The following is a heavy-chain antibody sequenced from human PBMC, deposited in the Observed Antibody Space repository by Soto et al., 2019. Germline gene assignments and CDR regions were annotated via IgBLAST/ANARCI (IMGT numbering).Heavy chain of an antibody. J-gene: IGHJ4*02. V-gene: IGHV3-48*04. Sequence: EVQLVESGGGLVQPGGSLRLSCAASGFIFTGHSMNWVRQAPGKELEWVSYISSSSDTVYYADSVKGRFTISRDNAKNSLYLQMNSLRAEDTAVYYCARGWGTPHDFDNWGQGTLVTVSS. CDR1: GFIFTGHS. CDR3: ARGWGTPHDFDN. CDR2: ISSSSDTV. D-gene: IGHD2-8*02.